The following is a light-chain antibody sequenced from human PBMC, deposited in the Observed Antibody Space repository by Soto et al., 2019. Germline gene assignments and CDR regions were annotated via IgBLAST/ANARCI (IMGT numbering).Light chain of an antibody. Sequence: DIQLTQSPSFLSASVGDRVTITCRASQGISSYLAWYQQKPGKAPRLLIHAASTLQSGVPSRFSGSGSGTEFTLTISSLQPEDFATYYCQQLNNYPRTFGQGTKVEIK. V-gene: IGKV1-9*01. CDR2: AAS. CDR1: QGISSY. CDR3: QQLNNYPRT. J-gene: IGKJ1*01.